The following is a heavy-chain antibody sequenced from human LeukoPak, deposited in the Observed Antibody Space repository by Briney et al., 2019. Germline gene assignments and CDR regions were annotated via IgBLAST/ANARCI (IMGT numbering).Heavy chain of an antibody. CDR3: AKAAYCTSTSCHFSGYAQRPLDS. D-gene: IGHD2-2*01. V-gene: IGHV3-30*18. CDR2: ISSDGSNK. J-gene: IGHJ4*02. CDR1: GFTFNTYG. Sequence: GGSLRLSCVASGFTFNTYGIHWVRQAPGKGLEWVAGISSDGSNKDYADSVKGRFTISRDNSKNTLYLQMNSLRAEDTPVYYCAKAAYCTSTSCHFSGYAQRPLDSWGQGTLVTVSS.